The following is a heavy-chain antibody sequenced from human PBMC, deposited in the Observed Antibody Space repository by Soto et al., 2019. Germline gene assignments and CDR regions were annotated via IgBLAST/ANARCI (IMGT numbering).Heavy chain of an antibody. J-gene: IGHJ4*02. Sequence: GGSLRLSCAASGFTFSSYAMSWVRQAPGKGLEWVSAISGSGGSTYHADSVKGRFTISRDNSKNTLYLQMNSLRAEDTAVYYCAKADLYDFWSGYPCFDYWGQGTLVTVSS. D-gene: IGHD3-3*01. CDR2: ISGSGGST. CDR3: AKADLYDFWSGYPCFDY. CDR1: GFTFSSYA. V-gene: IGHV3-23*01.